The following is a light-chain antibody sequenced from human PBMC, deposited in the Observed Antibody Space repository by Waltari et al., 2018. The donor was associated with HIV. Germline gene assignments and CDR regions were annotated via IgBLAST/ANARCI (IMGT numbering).Light chain of an antibody. J-gene: IGKJ4*01. CDR2: DSS. CDR1: QSVNSN. Sequence: TVMTQFPGTLSVSPGEIATLSCRASQSVNSNLAWYQQKPGQAPRPLIYDSSTRATDIPARFSGSGSGTEFTLTISSLQSEDFALYYCQQYDNWPLTFGGGTKVEIK. V-gene: IGKV3-15*01. CDR3: QQYDNWPLT.